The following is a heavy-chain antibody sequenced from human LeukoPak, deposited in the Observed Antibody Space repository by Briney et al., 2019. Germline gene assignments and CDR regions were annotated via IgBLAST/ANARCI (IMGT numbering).Heavy chain of an antibody. J-gene: IGHJ6*04. D-gene: IGHD3-10*02. CDR1: GFTLSSYA. CDR2: ISDSGNT. CDR3: AELGITMIGGV. Sequence: GGSLRLSCAASGFTLSSYAMSWVRQAPGKGLEWVPAISDSGNTYHADSVKGRFTISRDNAKNSLYLQMNSLRAEDTAVYYCAELGITMIGGVWGKGTTVTISS. V-gene: IGHV3-23*01.